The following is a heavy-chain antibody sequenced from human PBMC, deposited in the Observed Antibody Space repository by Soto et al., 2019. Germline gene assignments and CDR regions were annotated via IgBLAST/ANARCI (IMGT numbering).Heavy chain of an antibody. V-gene: IGHV4-61*01. Sequence: SETLSLTCTVSGASLTIGNHYWSWIRQPPGKGLEWIGYIYYSASTNYNPSLKSRVTISVDTSKNQFSLKLSSVTAADTAVYYCARGRAGYCSGGSCYERFGYMDVWGKGTTVTVSS. D-gene: IGHD2-15*01. CDR2: IYYSAST. CDR3: ARGRAGYCSGGSCYERFGYMDV. J-gene: IGHJ6*03. CDR1: GASLTIGNHY.